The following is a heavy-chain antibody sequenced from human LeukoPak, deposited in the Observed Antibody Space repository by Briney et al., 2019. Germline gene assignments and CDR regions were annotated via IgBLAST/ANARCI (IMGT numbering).Heavy chain of an antibody. Sequence: GGSLRLSCAASGFTFSSYAMNWVRQAPGKGLEWVSSISSSSGYIFYADSVKGRFTISRDNSKNIVYLQMDSLRVDDTALCYCARGGYQPYYYMDVWGTGTTVTVSS. CDR3: ARGGYQPYYYMDV. J-gene: IGHJ6*03. CDR1: GFTFSSYA. V-gene: IGHV3-21*01. D-gene: IGHD2-2*01. CDR2: ISSSSGYI.